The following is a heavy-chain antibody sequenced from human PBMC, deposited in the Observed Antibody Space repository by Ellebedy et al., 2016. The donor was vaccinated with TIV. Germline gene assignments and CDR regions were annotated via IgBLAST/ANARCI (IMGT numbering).Heavy chain of an antibody. CDR3: ARLPRATKSTDFDY. D-gene: IGHD1-26*01. CDR2: ISSRTDNI. Sequence: GGSLRLSCAASGFIFSSYTMSWVRQAPGKGLEWVSSISSRTDNIYHAGSVKGRFTISRDNAKNSLYLQMNSLRAEDTAIYYCARLPRATKSTDFDYWGQGTLVTVSS. J-gene: IGHJ4*02. V-gene: IGHV3-21*01. CDR1: GFIFSSYT.